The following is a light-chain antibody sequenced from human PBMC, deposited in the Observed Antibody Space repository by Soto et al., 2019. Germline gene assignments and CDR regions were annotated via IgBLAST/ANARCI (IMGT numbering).Light chain of an antibody. Sequence: QSALTQPASVSGSPGQSITISCTGTSSDVGGYNYVSWYQQHPGKAPKLMIYDVSNRPSGVSIRFSGSKSGNTASLTISGLQAEDEGDYYCGSYTSTSTLVVFGGGTKVTVL. CDR1: SSDVGGYNY. V-gene: IGLV2-14*03. J-gene: IGLJ2*01. CDR3: GSYTSTSTLVV. CDR2: DVS.